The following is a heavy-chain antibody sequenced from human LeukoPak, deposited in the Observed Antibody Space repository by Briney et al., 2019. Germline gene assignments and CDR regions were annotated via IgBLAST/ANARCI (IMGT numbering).Heavy chain of an antibody. Sequence: GGSLRLSCAASGFTFSSYSMNWVRQAPGKGLEWVSSISSSSSYIYYADSMKGRFTISRDNAKNSLYLQMNSLRAEDTAVYYCARELNTVHYYMDVWGKGTTVTVSS. CDR2: ISSSSSYI. CDR3: ARELNTVHYYMDV. V-gene: IGHV3-21*01. J-gene: IGHJ6*03. CDR1: GFTFSSYS. D-gene: IGHD4-11*01.